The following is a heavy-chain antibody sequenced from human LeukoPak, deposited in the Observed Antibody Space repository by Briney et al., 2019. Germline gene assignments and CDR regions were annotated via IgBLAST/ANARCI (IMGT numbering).Heavy chain of an antibody. D-gene: IGHD6-19*01. CDR1: GFTFSSCS. V-gene: IGHV3-21*01. J-gene: IGHJ4*02. Sequence: GGSLRLSCAASGFTFSSCSMNWVRQAPGKGLEGVSSISSSSSYIYYAGSVKGRFTISRDNAKNSLYLQMNSLRAEDTAVYYCARAYLAVAGTFSTNYWGQGTLVTVSS. CDR2: ISSSSSYI. CDR3: ARAYLAVAGTFSTNY.